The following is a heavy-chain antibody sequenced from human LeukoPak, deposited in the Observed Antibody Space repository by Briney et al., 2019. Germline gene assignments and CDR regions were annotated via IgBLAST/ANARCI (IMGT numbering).Heavy chain of an antibody. D-gene: IGHD2-21*01. Sequence: GGSLRLSCAASGFTFSNYGMHWVRQAPGKGLEWVAVISYDGSNKYYADSVKGRFTISRDNSKNTLYLQMNSLRAEDTAVYYCAKDLADYYYYGMDVWGQGTTVTVSS. V-gene: IGHV3-30*18. CDR3: AKDLADYYYYGMDV. J-gene: IGHJ6*02. CDR2: ISYDGSNK. CDR1: GFTFSNYG.